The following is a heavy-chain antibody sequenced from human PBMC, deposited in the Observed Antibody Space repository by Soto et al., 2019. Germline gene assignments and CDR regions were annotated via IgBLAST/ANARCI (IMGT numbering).Heavy chain of an antibody. J-gene: IGHJ4*02. V-gene: IGHV1-69*01. CDR2: TIHMFGAP. Sequence: QVQLVQSGAEVKKPGSSVKVSCKASGGTFRSNGISWVRQAPGQGLEWMGGTIHMFGAPNYARKFADRVRITADESTATSYMELRSLRYEDTALYYCASHDSSGYYEVDYWGQGTQVTVSA. CDR3: ASHDSSGYYEVDY. CDR1: GGTFRSNG. D-gene: IGHD3-22*01.